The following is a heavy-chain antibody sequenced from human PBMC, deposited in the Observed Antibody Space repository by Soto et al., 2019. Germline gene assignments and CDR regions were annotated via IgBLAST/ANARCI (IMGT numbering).Heavy chain of an antibody. CDR3: ARVDDILTGYPFDY. J-gene: IGHJ4*02. CDR1: GGSVGSGSSY. CDR2: IYYSGST. Sequence: SETLSLTCTVSGGSVGSGSSYWSWVRQPPGKGLEWIGYIYYSGSTNYNPSLKSRVTISVDTSKNQFSLKLNSVTAADTAMYYCARVDDILTGYPFDYWGQGTLVTVSS. D-gene: IGHD3-9*01. V-gene: IGHV4-61*01.